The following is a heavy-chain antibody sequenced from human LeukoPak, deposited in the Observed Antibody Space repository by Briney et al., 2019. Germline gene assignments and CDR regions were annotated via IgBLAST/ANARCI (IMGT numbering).Heavy chain of an antibody. CDR3: ASTFMVRGVIITPNWFDP. D-gene: IGHD3-10*01. V-gene: IGHV1-2*02. J-gene: IGHJ5*02. CDR2: INPNGGGT. CDR1: GYTFTGYY. Sequence: ASVKVSCKASGYTFTGYYMHWVRQAPGQGLEWMGWINPNGGGTNYAQKFQGRVTITADKSTSTAYMELSSLRSEDTAVYYCASTFMVRGVIITPNWFDPWGQGTLVTVSS.